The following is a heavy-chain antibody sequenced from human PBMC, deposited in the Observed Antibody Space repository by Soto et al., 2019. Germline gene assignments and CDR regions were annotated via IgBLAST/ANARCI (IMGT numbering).Heavy chain of an antibody. CDR1: GYTFITHA. CDR3: ARDCPFTRGSGYDGMDV. Sequence: ASVKVSCKASGYTFITHAMQWVRQATGQRLEWMGWINAGNGNTKYSQEFQGRVTITSDTSASTAYMEVSSLTSEDTAVYYCARDCPFTRGSGYDGMDVWGQGTTFTVS. D-gene: IGHD3-22*01. CDR2: INAGNGNT. J-gene: IGHJ6*02. V-gene: IGHV1-3*01.